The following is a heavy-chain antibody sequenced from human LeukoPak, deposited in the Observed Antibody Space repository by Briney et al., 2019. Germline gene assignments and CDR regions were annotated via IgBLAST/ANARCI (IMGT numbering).Heavy chain of an antibody. CDR2: INSGSRTI. CDR3: ARDPGYSGYDSPFDY. Sequence: GGSLRLSCAASGFTFSSYSMNWGRQAPGKGLEWVSYINSGSRTIYYAESVKGRFTISRDNAKNSLYLQMNSLRAEDTAVYYCARDPGYSGYDSPFDYWGQGTLVTVSS. D-gene: IGHD5-12*01. J-gene: IGHJ4*02. CDR1: GFTFSSYS. V-gene: IGHV3-48*01.